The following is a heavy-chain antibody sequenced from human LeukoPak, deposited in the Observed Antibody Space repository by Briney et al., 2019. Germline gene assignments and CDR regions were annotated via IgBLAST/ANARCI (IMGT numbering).Heavy chain of an antibody. V-gene: IGHV3-53*01. CDR1: GFTFSSYA. CDR2: IYSRGGT. Sequence: GGSLRLSCAASGFTFSSYAMNWVRQAPGKGLEWVSLIYSRGGTSYADSVKGRFTISRDSSKNTLFLQMNSLRVEDTAVYYCARDPPGIAASGTYYWGQGTLVTVSS. CDR3: ARDPPGIAASGTYY. J-gene: IGHJ4*02. D-gene: IGHD6-13*01.